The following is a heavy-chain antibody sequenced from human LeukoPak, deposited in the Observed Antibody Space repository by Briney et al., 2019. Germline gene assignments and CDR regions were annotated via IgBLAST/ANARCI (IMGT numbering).Heavy chain of an antibody. CDR3: ARSWPQYDILTGYRSYYFDY. D-gene: IGHD3-9*01. CDR2: IYYSGST. CDR1: GGSISSYY. V-gene: IGHV4-59*01. Sequence: SETLSLTCTVSGGSISSYYWSWIRQPPGKGLEWIGYIYYSGSTNYNPSLKSRVTISVDTSKNQFSLKLSSVTAADTAVYYCARSWPQYDILTGYRSYYFDYWGQGTLVTVSS. J-gene: IGHJ4*02.